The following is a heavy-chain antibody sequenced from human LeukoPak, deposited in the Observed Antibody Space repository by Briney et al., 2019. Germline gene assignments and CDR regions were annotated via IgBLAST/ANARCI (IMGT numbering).Heavy chain of an antibody. Sequence: GGSLRLSCAASGFTFSSYGMHWVRQAPGKGLEWVAVISYDGSNKYYADSVKGRFTISRDNAKNSLYLQMNSLRAEDTAVYYCARGGIAVAGNLIAFDYWGQGTLVTVSS. CDR3: ARGGIAVAGNLIAFDY. V-gene: IGHV3-30*03. J-gene: IGHJ4*02. CDR1: GFTFSSYG. D-gene: IGHD6-19*01. CDR2: ISYDGSNK.